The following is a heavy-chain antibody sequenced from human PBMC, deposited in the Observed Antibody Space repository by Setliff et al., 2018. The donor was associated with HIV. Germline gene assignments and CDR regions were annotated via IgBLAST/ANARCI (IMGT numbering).Heavy chain of an antibody. CDR3: ARGLAVAGKSDYYYYYMDV. D-gene: IGHD6-19*01. CDR2: MNPKSVNT. V-gene: IGHV1-8*01. Sequence: ASVKVSCKASGYNFTSHDINWGRQAPGQGLEWMGWMNPKSVNTGYAQKFQGRVTMTRNTSISTAYMELSSMRSEDTAVYYCARGLAVAGKSDYYYYYMDVWGKGTTVTVSS. CDR1: GYNFTSHD. J-gene: IGHJ6*03.